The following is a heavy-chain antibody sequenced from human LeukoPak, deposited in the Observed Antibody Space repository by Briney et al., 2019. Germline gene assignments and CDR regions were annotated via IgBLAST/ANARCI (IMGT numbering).Heavy chain of an antibody. CDR2: IYSGGST. D-gene: IGHD3-22*01. V-gene: IGHV3-53*01. CDR3: ASSRPYYYDSSGYYTLDY. Sequence: GGSLRLSCAASGFTVSSNYMSWVRQAPGKGLEWVSVIYSGGSTYYADSVKGRFTISRDNSKNTLYLQMNSLRAEDTAVYYCASSRPYYYDSSGYYTLDYWGQGTLVTVSS. J-gene: IGHJ4*02. CDR1: GFTVSSNY.